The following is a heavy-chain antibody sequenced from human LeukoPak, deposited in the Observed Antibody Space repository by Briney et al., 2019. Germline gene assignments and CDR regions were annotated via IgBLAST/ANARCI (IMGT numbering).Heavy chain of an antibody. V-gene: IGHV1-8*01. Sequence: GASVKVSCKASGYTFTSYDINWVRQAPGQGLEWMGWMNPNSGNTGYAQKFQGRVTMTRNTSISTAYMELSRLRSDDTAVYYCARVHSYDSYGDDYFDYWGQGTLVTVSS. CDR2: MNPNSGNT. CDR3: ARVHSYDSYGDDYFDY. CDR1: GYTFTSYD. J-gene: IGHJ4*02. D-gene: IGHD5-18*01.